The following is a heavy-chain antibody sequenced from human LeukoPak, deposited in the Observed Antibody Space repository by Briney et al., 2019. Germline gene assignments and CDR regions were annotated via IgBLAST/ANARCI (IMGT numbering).Heavy chain of an antibody. CDR2: IYYSGST. CDR1: GGSISSYY. CDR3: ARAGVRGVIKYNWFDP. Sequence: ASETLSLTCTVSGGSISSYYWSWIRQPPGKGLEWIGYIYYSGSTNYNPSLKSRVTISVDTSKNQFSLKLSSVTAADTAVYYCARAGVRGVIKYNWFDPWSQGTLVTVSS. J-gene: IGHJ5*02. D-gene: IGHD3-10*01. V-gene: IGHV4-59*01.